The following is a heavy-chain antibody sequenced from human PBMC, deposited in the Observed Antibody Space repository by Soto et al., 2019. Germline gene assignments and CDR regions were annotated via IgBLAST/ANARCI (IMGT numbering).Heavy chain of an antibody. Sequence: GGSLRLSCAVSGFTSSSYWMHWVRQAPGKGLVWVSYISSSSSTITYADSVKGRFTISRDNAKNSLYLQMNSLRAEDTAVYYCARDYSSYGPFDYWGQGTLVTVSS. CDR1: GFTSSSYW. CDR3: ARDYSSYGPFDY. J-gene: IGHJ4*02. V-gene: IGHV3-48*01. CDR2: ISSSSSTI. D-gene: IGHD5-18*01.